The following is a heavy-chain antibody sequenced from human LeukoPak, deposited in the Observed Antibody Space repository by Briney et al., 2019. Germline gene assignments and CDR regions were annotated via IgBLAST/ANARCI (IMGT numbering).Heavy chain of an antibody. Sequence: GGSLRLSCAASGFSVSINYMSWVRQAPAKGLECVSVIYTDGTTYYADSVKGRFTISRDHSNNTLYLQMNSLRAEDTAVYYCARVFRVGRLGYCSGGSCYSGIYYYYYYYMDVWGKGTTVTISS. J-gene: IGHJ6*03. D-gene: IGHD2-15*01. CDR2: IYTDGTT. CDR1: GFSVSINY. CDR3: ARVFRVGRLGYCSGGSCYSGIYYYYYYYMDV. V-gene: IGHV3-53*01.